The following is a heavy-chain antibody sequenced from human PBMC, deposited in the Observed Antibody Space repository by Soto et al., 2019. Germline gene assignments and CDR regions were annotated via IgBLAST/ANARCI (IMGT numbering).Heavy chain of an antibody. CDR2: IYTSGST. Sequence: PSETLSLTCTVSGGSISSYYWSWIRQPAGKGLEWIGRIYTSGSTNYNPSLKSRVTMSVDTSKNQFSLKLSSVTAADTAVYYCARGYCSSTSCYNWFDPWGQGTLVTVS. CDR1: GGSISSYY. D-gene: IGHD2-2*01. J-gene: IGHJ5*02. CDR3: ARGYCSSTSCYNWFDP. V-gene: IGHV4-4*07.